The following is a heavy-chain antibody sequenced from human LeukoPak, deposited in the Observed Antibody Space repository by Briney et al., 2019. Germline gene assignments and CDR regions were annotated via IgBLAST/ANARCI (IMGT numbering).Heavy chain of an antibody. CDR1: GGTFSSYA. CDR3: ARDYPVVPATPYHYYYGMDV. D-gene: IGHD2-2*01. Sequence: SVKVSCKASGGTFSSYAISWVRQAPGQGLEWMGGIIPIFGTANYAQKFQGRVTITADESTSTAYMELSSLRSEDTAVYYCARDYPVVPATPYHYYYGMDVWGQGTTVTVSS. CDR2: IIPIFGTA. J-gene: IGHJ6*02. V-gene: IGHV1-69*13.